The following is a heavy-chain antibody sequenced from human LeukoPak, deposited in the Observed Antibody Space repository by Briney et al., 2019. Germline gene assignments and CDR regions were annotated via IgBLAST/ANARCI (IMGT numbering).Heavy chain of an antibody. CDR2: IKQDGSNK. CDR1: GFTFSSYW. V-gene: IGHV3-7*01. CDR3: AKDYWPERDGYNYVAFDI. D-gene: IGHD5-24*01. Sequence: GGSLRLSCAASGFTFSSYWMSWVRQAPGKGLEWVANIKQDGSNKYYADSVKGRFTISRDNSKNTLYLQMNSLRAEDTAVYYCAKDYWPERDGYNYVAFDIWGQGTMVTVSS. J-gene: IGHJ3*02.